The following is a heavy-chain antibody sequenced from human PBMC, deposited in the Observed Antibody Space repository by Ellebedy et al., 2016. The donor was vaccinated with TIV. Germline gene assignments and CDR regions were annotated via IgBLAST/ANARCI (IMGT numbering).Heavy chain of an antibody. Sequence: MPSETLSLTCTVSGGSISTGDYYWSWIRQPPGKGLEWIGYIYYSGSTFYNPSLTSRLTISLDTSKNHLSLKLSSVTAADTAMYYCARGGVDRPHALDIWGQGTVVTVSS. D-gene: IGHD3-10*01. CDR2: IYYSGST. CDR3: ARGGVDRPHALDI. V-gene: IGHV4-30-4*01. CDR1: GGSISTGDYY. J-gene: IGHJ3*02.